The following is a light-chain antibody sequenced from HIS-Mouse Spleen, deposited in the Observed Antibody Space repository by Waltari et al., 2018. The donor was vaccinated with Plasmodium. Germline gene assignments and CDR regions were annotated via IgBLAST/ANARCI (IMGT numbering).Light chain of an antibody. Sequence: AIQMTQSPSSLSASVGARVTITCRASQGIRNDLGWYQQKPGKAPKLLISAASSSQSGVPSRFSGSGSGTDFTLTISSLQPEDFATYYCLQDYNYPYTFGQGTKLEIK. CDR2: AAS. J-gene: IGKJ2*01. CDR1: QGIRND. V-gene: IGKV1-6*01. CDR3: LQDYNYPYT.